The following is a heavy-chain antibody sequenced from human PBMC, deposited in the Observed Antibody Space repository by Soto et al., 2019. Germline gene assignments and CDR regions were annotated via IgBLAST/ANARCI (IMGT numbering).Heavy chain of an antibody. CDR1: GVSISSYY. D-gene: IGHD6-6*01. J-gene: IGHJ5*02. CDR3: ARARKLYSSSFDP. V-gene: IGHV4-59*01. Sequence: SETLSLTCTVSGVSISSYYWSWIRQPPGKGLEWIGCIYYSGSANYNPSLKSRVTMSVDTSKNQFSLKLSSVTAADTAVYYCARARKLYSSSFDPWGQGTLVTVSS. CDR2: IYYSGSA.